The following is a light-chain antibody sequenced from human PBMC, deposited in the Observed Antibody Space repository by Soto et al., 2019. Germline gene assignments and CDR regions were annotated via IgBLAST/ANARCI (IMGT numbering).Light chain of an antibody. CDR1: HDIGNS. CDR2: DAS. V-gene: IGKV1-27*01. J-gene: IGKJ4*01. Sequence: LQMTQSPPSLSPSIGDRVTFTCRASHDIGNSLAWYQQRPGKGPRLLIYDASTLHSGVPARFRGSGSGTDFTLVIDSLRPEDIATYYCQNSNSAPLTFGGGTKVEVK. CDR3: QNSNSAPLT.